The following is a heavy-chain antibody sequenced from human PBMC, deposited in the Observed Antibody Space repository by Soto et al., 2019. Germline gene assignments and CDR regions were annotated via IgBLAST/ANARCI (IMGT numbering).Heavy chain of an antibody. CDR1: GYTFTSYG. CDR3: ASSTTYYDFWHGNSPYFDY. V-gene: IGHV1-18*01. Sequence: ASVKVSCKASGYTFTSYGISWVRQAPGQGLEWMGWISAYNGNTNYAQKLQGRVTMTTDTSTSTAYMELRSLRSDDTAVYYCASSTTYYDFWHGNSPYFDYWGQGTLVTVSS. CDR2: ISAYNGNT. J-gene: IGHJ4*02. D-gene: IGHD3-3*01.